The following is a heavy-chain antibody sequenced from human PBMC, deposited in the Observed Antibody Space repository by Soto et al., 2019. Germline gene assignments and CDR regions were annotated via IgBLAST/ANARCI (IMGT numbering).Heavy chain of an antibody. J-gene: IGHJ5*02. CDR2: IIPIFRTP. CDR3: ASSTGSGFRPGTHRFNWFAP. V-gene: IGHV1-69*01. CDR1: GVTFSSFA. Sequence: QVQLVQSGAEVKQPGSSVKVSCQASGVTFSSFAISWVRQAPGQGLEWMGGIIPIFRTPNYAQNFQGRVTITADDSTSSVYMELSRLRSEDTAVYYCASSTGSGFRPGTHRFNWFAPWGQGTLVTVSS. D-gene: IGHD5-12*01.